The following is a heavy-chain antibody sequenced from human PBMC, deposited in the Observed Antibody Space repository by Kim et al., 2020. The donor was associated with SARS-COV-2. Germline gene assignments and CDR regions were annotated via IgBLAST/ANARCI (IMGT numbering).Heavy chain of an antibody. J-gene: IGHJ3*02. CDR2: ISSSSSYI. Sequence: GGSLRLSCAASGFTFSSYSMNWVRQAPGKGLEWVASISSSSSYIYYADSVKGRFTISRDNAKNSRYLQMHSLRAENTAVYYCARPRGYSSSWNDAFDIWGHGTMGTVSS. V-gene: IGHV3-21*01. CDR1: GFTFSSYS. D-gene: IGHD6-13*01. CDR3: ARPRGYSSSWNDAFDI.